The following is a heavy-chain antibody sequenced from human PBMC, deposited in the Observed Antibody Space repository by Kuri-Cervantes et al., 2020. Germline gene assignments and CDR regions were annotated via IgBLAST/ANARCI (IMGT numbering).Heavy chain of an antibody. J-gene: IGHJ5*02. CDR2: IIPIFGTA. V-gene: IGHV1-69*13. CDR1: GGTFSSYA. Sequence: SVKVSCKASGGTFSSYAISWVRQAPGQGLEWMGGIIPIFGTANYAQKFQGRVTITADESTSTAYMELSSLRSEDTAVYYCARDNGDCYWNWFDPWGQGTLVTVSS. D-gene: IGHD2-21*02. CDR3: ARDNGDCYWNWFDP.